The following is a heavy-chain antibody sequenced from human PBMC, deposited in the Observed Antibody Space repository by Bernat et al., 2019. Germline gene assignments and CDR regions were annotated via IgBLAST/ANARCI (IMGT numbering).Heavy chain of an antibody. CDR2: INHSGST. V-gene: IGHV4-59*12. J-gene: IGHJ2*01. Sequence: QVQLQESGPGLVKPSETLSLTCTVSGGSISSYCWSWIRQPPGKGLEWIGEINHSGSTNYNPSLKSRVTISVDTSKNQFSLKLSSVTAADATVYYCARGQGGGNSVYFDLWGRGTLVTVSS. D-gene: IGHD4-23*01. CDR3: ARGQGGGNSVYFDL. CDR1: GGSISSYC.